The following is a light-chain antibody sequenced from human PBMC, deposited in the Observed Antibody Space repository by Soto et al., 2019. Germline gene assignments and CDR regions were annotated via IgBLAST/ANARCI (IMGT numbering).Light chain of an antibody. V-gene: IGLV1-40*01. Sequence: QSVLTQPPPVSGAPGQRVTISCTGSRSNIGAGYDVHWYQQLPGTAPKLLIYGNSNRPSGVPDRFSGSKSGTSASLAITGLQAEDEADYYCQSYDSSLSGVVFGGGTKLTVL. J-gene: IGLJ2*01. CDR1: RSNIGAGYD. CDR3: QSYDSSLSGVV. CDR2: GNS.